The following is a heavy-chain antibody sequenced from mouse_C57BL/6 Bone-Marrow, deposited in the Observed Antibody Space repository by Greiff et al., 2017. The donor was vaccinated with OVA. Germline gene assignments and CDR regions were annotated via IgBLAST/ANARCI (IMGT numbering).Heavy chain of an antibody. CDR3: AREYYGSSFGWYFDV. J-gene: IGHJ1*03. CDR1: GFTFSDFY. CDR2: SRNKANDYTT. V-gene: IGHV7-1*01. D-gene: IGHD1-1*01. Sequence: DVMLVESGGGLVQSGRSLRLSCATSGFTFSDFYMEWVRQAPGKGLEWIAASRNKANDYTTEYSASVKGRFIVSRDTSQSILYLQMNALRAEDTAIYYCAREYYGSSFGWYFDVWGTGTTVTVSS.